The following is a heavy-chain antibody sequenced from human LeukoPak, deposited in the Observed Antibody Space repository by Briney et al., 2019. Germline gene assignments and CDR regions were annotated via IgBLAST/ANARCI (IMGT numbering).Heavy chain of an antibody. CDR2: IKQDGSEK. D-gene: IGHD3-10*02. J-gene: IGHJ6*04. Sequence: GGSLRLSCAASGFTFSSYWMSWVPQAPGKGLEGVANIKQDGSEKYYVESVKGRFTISRDNAKNSLYLQMNSLRAEDTAVYYCAELGITMIGGVWGKGTTVTISS. CDR1: GFTFSSYW. CDR3: AELGITMIGGV. V-gene: IGHV3-7*01.